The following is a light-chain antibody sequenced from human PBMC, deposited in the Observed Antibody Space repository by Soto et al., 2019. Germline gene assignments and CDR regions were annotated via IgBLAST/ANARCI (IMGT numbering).Light chain of an antibody. Sequence: SALTQPASVSGSPGQSITISCTGTSSDVGGHNYVSWYQQHPGKAPKLMIYEVSNRPSGVSNRFSGSKSGNTASLTISGLQAEDEADYYCSSYTSSSTYVFGTGTKVTVL. V-gene: IGLV2-14*01. J-gene: IGLJ1*01. CDR1: SSDVGGHNY. CDR3: SSYTSSSTYV. CDR2: EVS.